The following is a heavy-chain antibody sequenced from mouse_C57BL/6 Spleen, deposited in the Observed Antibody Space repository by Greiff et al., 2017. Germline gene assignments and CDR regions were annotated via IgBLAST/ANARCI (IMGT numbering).Heavy chain of an antibody. CDR2: INPNNGGT. CDR1: GYTFTDYN. Sequence: VQLQQSGPELVKPGASVKMSCKASGYTFTDYNMHWVKQSHGKSLEWIGNINPNNGGTSYNQKFKGKATLTVNKSSSTAYMELRSLPSEDSAVYYCARKHGNDPFDYWGQGTTLTVSS. J-gene: IGHJ2*01. CDR3: ARKHGNDPFDY. D-gene: IGHD2-2*01. V-gene: IGHV1-22*01.